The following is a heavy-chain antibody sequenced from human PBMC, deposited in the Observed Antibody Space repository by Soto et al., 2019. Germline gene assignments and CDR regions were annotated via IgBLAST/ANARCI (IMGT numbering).Heavy chain of an antibody. CDR2: IHPSGGST. CDR1: GYTFTSHY. J-gene: IGHJ4*02. Sequence: RASVKVSCKASGYTFTSHYMHWVRQAPGQGLEWMGVIHPSGGSTSYAQKFQGRVTMTRDTSTSTVYMELSSLTSEDTAVYYCARVSDRFDYWGQGTLVTVSS. V-gene: IGHV1-46*01. CDR3: ARVSDRFDY. D-gene: IGHD3-10*01.